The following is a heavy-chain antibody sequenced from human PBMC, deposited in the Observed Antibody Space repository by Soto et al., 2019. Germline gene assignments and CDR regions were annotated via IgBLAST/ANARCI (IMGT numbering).Heavy chain of an antibody. D-gene: IGHD2-2*01. V-gene: IGHV4-30-4*01. CDR1: AASISSGDYY. Sequence: QVQLQESGPGLVKPSQTLSLTCTVSAASISSGDYYWTWIRQPPGKGLEWIGYIYYSGSTFYNPSLKSRLTISLDTSKSQFSLKLSSVTAADTAVYYCARDHKYCTSTSCFRAAFDSWGQGTLVTVSS. CDR2: IYYSGST. J-gene: IGHJ4*02. CDR3: ARDHKYCTSTSCFRAAFDS.